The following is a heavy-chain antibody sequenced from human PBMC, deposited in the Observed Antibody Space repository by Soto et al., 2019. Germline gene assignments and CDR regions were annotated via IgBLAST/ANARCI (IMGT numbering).Heavy chain of an antibody. J-gene: IGHJ2*01. V-gene: IGHV4-30-4*08. CDR2: IHDSGST. CDR1: GDSISSDYYH. CDR3: AREIMPLTNDWYFDL. Sequence: ASETLSLTCTVSGDSISSDYYHWTWIRQSPGKGLEWIGYIHDSGSTYYNPSLKSRLTISVDTSKNQFSLRLSSVTAADTAVYYCAREIMPLTNDWYFDLWGRGTLVTVSS. D-gene: IGHD2-8*01.